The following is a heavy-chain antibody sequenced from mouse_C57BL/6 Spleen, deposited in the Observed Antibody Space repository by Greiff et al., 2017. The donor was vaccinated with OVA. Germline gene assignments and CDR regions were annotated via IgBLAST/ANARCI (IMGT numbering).Heavy chain of an antibody. CDR2: IYPRSGNT. J-gene: IGHJ4*01. CDR3: ARIYYGSSSDMDY. CDR1: GSTFTSYG. D-gene: IGHD1-1*01. V-gene: IGHV1-81*01. Sequence: QVQLQQSGAELARPGASVKLSCKASGSTFTSYGISWVKQRTGQGLEWIGEIYPRSGNTSYNEKFKGKATLTADKSSSTAYMELRSLTSEDSAVYFCARIYYGSSSDMDYWGQGTSVTVSS.